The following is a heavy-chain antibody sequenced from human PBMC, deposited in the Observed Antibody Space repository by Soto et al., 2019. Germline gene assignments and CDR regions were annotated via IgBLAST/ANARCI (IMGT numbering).Heavy chain of an antibody. CDR3: ARDKITGLSDY. CDR2: INHSGST. D-gene: IGHD2-8*02. CDR1: GGSFSGYY. J-gene: IGHJ4*02. V-gene: IGHV4-34*01. Sequence: QVQLQQWGAGLLKPSETLSLTCAVYGGSFSGYYWTWIRQPPGTGLEWIGEINHSGSTNYNPSLQSRVTISVDTSKNQFSLKLTSVTAADTAVYYCARDKITGLSDYWGQATLVTVSS.